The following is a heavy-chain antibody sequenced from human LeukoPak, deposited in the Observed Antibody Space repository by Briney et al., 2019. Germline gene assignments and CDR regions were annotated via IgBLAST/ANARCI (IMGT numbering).Heavy chain of an antibody. CDR1: GYTFTSFG. Sequence: ASVKVSCKPSGYTFTSFGISWVRQAPGQGLEWMGWIGAHNGDTNYAQEFQRIVTMTTDTYTRTAHMERRSLRSDDTAVYYCTRDHCRGDNCPSFDYWGQGTLVTVSS. D-gene: IGHD2-15*01. V-gene: IGHV1-18*04. CDR3: TRDHCRGDNCPSFDY. J-gene: IGHJ4*02. CDR2: IGAHNGDT.